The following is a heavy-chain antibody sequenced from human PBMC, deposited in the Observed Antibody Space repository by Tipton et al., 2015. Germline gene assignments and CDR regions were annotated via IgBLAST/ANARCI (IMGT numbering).Heavy chain of an antibody. Sequence: TLSLTCAVSAYSISSDYYWGWIRQPPGKGLEWIGSISHSGNTYYNPSLKSRVTMSRDTPKTQFSLKLTSVTAADTAVYYCACQDYDSLTRDYQTVDYWGQGTLVTVSS. CDR1: AYSISSDYY. D-gene: IGHD3-9*01. CDR3: ACQDYDSLTRDYQTVDY. J-gene: IGHJ4*02. CDR2: ISHSGNT. V-gene: IGHV4-38-2*01.